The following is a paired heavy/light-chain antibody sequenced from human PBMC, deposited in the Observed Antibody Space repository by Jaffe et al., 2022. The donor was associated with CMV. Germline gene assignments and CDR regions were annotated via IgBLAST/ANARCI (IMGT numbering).Light chain of an antibody. CDR3: QQSYRNPLT. V-gene: IGKV1-39*01. CDR2: KSS. Sequence: DIQMTQSPSSLSASVGDRVTISCRASQSISNHLNWYQQRPGKAPNLLIFKSSSLHGGVPSRFSGSGSGTDFTLTISSLQPEDSATYFCQQSYRNPLTFGGGTKLEIK. CDR1: QSISNH. J-gene: IGKJ4*01.
Heavy chain of an antibody. V-gene: IGHV1-2*02. CDR3: TRTAGWDGMDV. CDR2: INPISGRT. J-gene: IGHJ6*02. Sequence: QVQLVQSGAEVKKPGASVKVPCETSGYTFTGYYIHWVRQAPGQGLEWVGWINPISGRTEYGQRFQGRVTLTRDTSLNTAYMELTRLTSDDTAVYYCTRTAGWDGMDVWGQGTTVTVSS. CDR1: GYTFTGYY.